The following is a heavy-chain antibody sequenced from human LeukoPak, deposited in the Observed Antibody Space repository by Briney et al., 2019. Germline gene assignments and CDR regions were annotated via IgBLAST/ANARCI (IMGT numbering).Heavy chain of an antibody. Sequence: VGSLRLSCAASGFTFSSYEMNWVRQAPGKGLEWVSYISSSGSTIYYADSVKGRFTISRDNAKNSLYLQMNSLRAEDTAVYYCARGYDFWSGYSGFDYWGQGTLVTVSS. CDR1: GFTFSSYE. V-gene: IGHV3-48*03. J-gene: IGHJ4*02. CDR2: ISSSGSTI. D-gene: IGHD3-3*01. CDR3: ARGYDFWSGYSGFDY.